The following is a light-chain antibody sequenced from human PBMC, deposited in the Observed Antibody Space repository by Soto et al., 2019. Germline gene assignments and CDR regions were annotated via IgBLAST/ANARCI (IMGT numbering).Light chain of an antibody. J-gene: IGLJ2*01. V-gene: IGLV3-21*04. CDR2: YDS. CDR1: NIGSKS. CDR3: QVWDSREV. Sequence: YELTQPPSVSVAPGETARIPCGANNIGSKSVHWYQQKPGQAPVLIIYYDSDRPSGIPERFSASNSGNTATLTISRVEAGDEADYLCQVWDSREVFGGGTKVTVL.